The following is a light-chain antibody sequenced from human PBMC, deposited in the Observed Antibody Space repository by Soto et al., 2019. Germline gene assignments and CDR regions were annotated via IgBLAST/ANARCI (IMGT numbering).Light chain of an antibody. CDR3: QQYDSSSPT. J-gene: IGKJ2*01. V-gene: IGKV1-5*01. CDR1: QNISVW. CDR2: DAS. Sequence: DIQMTQSPSTLSASVGDGVTITCRASQNISVWLAWYQQRPGKAPKFLIYDASSLETGVPSRFSGSGSGTEFTLTIRSLQPDDFATSYCQQYDSSSPTFGQGTKLAIK.